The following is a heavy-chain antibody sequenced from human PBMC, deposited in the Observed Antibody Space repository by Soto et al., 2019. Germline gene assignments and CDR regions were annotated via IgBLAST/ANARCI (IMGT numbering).Heavy chain of an antibody. CDR2: ISSSSSTI. CDR3: ASSVRYFDIDY. Sequence: PGGSLRLSCAASGFTFSSYSMNWVRQAPGKGLEWVSYISSSSSTIYYADSVKGRFTISRDNAKNSLYLQMNSLRAEDTAVYYCASSVRYFDIDYWGQGTLVTVSS. J-gene: IGHJ4*02. CDR1: GFTFSSYS. V-gene: IGHV3-48*01. D-gene: IGHD3-9*01.